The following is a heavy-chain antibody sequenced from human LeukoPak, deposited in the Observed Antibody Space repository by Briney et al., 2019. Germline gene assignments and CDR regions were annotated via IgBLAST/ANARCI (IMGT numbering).Heavy chain of an antibody. Sequence: GGSLRLSCTASGFIFSSWTMSWVRQAPGRRLEWVATITSSGDNSYYAGSVKGRFTIARDNSNNMFYVQINSLRPEDTAVYFCTRGFPYDDTTEGYYYLMDVWGQGTTVTVSS. D-gene: IGHD4-17*01. V-gene: IGHV3-23*01. CDR1: GFIFSSWT. CDR2: ITSSGDNS. CDR3: TRGFPYDDTTEGYYYLMDV. J-gene: IGHJ6*02.